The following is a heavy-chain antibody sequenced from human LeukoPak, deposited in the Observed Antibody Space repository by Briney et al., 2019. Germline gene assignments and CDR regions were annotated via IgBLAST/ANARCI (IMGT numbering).Heavy chain of an antibody. D-gene: IGHD5-18*01. J-gene: IGHJ4*02. CDR2: ISYRTT. CDR1: GGAISTYY. Sequence: PSHTLSLTCTLSGGAISTYYWRCIRQSPGQRIEWIGHISYRTTYYNPSLKSRVTISADTSKNQISLKLTSVTADDTAVYYCARDKAHTYGYYFDPWGQGTQVLVSS. CDR3: ARDKAHTYGYYFDP. V-gene: IGHV4-59*01.